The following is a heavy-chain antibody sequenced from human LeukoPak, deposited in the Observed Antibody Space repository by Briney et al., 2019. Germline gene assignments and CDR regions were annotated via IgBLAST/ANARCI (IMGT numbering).Heavy chain of an antibody. CDR2: ISGSGGSL. Sequence: GGSLRLSCAASGFTFSSYAMSWVRQAPGKGLEWISAISGSGGSLYYADSVKGRFTISRDNSKNTLYLQMNSLRAEDTAVYYCAKEGDSYGYPAENWFDPWGQGTLVTVSS. D-gene: IGHD5-18*01. V-gene: IGHV3-23*01. J-gene: IGHJ5*02. CDR3: AKEGDSYGYPAENWFDP. CDR1: GFTFSSYA.